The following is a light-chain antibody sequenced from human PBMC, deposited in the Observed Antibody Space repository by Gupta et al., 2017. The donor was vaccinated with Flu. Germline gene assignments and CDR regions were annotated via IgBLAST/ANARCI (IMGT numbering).Light chain of an antibody. CDR1: NFRYKS. V-gene: IGLV3-1*01. Sequence: YELTQPLPLSVSPGQTATITCSADNFRYKSVCWFEQRSSQPPILVIYEDTKRPSGIPERFSGSKSGNTVTLTITGTQAMDEADYYCQAWDSGNLVFGGGTKLTVL. CDR3: QAWDSGNLV. CDR2: EDT. J-gene: IGLJ2*01.